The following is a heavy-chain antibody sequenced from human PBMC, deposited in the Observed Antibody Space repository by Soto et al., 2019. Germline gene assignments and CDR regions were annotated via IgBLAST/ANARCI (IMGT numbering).Heavy chain of an antibody. J-gene: IGHJ5*02. V-gene: IGHV4-4*07. CDR2: IYSSGST. Sequence: QVHLQESGPGLVKPSETLSLTCTVSGGDINGYYWTWIRQPAGKGLEWIGRIYSSGSTKYNPSPQSRVTMSLDTSKNQFSLRLTSVTAADTAVYYCARGQRFSDWFDPWGQGTLVTVSS. CDR3: ARGQRFSDWFDP. D-gene: IGHD3-3*01. CDR1: GGDINGYY.